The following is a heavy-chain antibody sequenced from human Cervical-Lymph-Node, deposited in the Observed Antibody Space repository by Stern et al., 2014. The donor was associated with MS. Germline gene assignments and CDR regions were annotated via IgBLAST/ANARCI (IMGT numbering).Heavy chain of an antibody. V-gene: IGHV3-15*01. D-gene: IGHD2-21*01. CDR3: TTGLPFYYHTGDPFDY. J-gene: IGHJ4*02. Sequence: EVQLVESGGGLVKPGGSLRLSCTASGFSFSNALMTWVRQAPGQGLEWVGRFKSKTDGGTVDYAAPVKGRFTISRDDSQSTLYLQMNSLKTEDTAVYYCTTGLPFYYHTGDPFDYWGQGTLVTVSS. CDR2: FKSKTDGGTV. CDR1: GFSFSNAL.